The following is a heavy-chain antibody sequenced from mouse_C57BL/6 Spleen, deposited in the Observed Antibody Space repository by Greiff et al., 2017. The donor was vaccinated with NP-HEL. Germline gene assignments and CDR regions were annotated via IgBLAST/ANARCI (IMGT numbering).Heavy chain of an antibody. J-gene: IGHJ1*03. CDR1: GFTFSDYG. D-gene: IGHD1-1*01. V-gene: IGHV5-15*01. Sequence: EVQGVESGGGLVQPGGSLKLSCAASGFTFSDYGMAWVRQAPRKGPEWVAFISNLAYSIYYADTVTGRFTISRENAKNTLYLEVGNLRSEDAAIYYCARYYGSRAGWYFDVWGTGTTVTVSS. CDR3: ARYYGSRAGWYFDV. CDR2: ISNLAYSI.